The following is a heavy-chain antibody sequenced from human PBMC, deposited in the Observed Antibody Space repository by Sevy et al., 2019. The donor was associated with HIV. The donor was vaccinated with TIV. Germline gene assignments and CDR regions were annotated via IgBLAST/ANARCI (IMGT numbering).Heavy chain of an antibody. CDR1: GITFNNYA. Sequence: GGSLRLSCAASGITFNNYAMNWVRQAPGKGLDWVSTIVGSGGTTYYADSVRVRFTISRDNSKNTLYLQMNSLRTEDTALYYCAGGRFDSSGSFDAFDMWGQGTMVTVSS. CDR3: AGGRFDSSGSFDAFDM. V-gene: IGHV3-23*01. CDR2: IVGSGGTT. J-gene: IGHJ3*02. D-gene: IGHD3-22*01.